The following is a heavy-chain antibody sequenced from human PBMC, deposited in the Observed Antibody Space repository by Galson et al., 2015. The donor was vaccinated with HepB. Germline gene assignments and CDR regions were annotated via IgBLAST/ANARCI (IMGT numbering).Heavy chain of an antibody. CDR2: ISSSSSTI. D-gene: IGHD3-3*01. J-gene: IGHJ2*01. CDR3: ARDYDPSARPLWFFDL. Sequence: SLRLSCAASTFIFSTYSMNWVRQAPGKGLECVSYISSSSSTIYYADSVKGRFTISRDNTKNSLYLQMNSLRADDTALYYCARDYDPSARPLWFFDLWGRGTLVSVFS. CDR1: TFIFSTYS. V-gene: IGHV3-48*04.